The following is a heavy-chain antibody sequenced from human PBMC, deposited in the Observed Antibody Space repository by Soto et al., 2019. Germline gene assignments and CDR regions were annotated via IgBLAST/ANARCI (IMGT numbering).Heavy chain of an antibody. V-gene: IGHV1-8*01. CDR1: GYTFTSYD. CDR3: ARDVATITYYYYGMDV. CDR2: MNPNSGNT. D-gene: IGHD5-12*01. J-gene: IGHJ6*02. Sequence: QVQLVQSGAEVKKPGASVKVSCKASGYTFTSYDINWVRQATGQGLEWMGWMNPNSGNTGYAQKFQGRVTMTRNTSISTAYMELSSLRSDDTAVYYCARDVATITYYYYGMDVWGQGTTVTVSS.